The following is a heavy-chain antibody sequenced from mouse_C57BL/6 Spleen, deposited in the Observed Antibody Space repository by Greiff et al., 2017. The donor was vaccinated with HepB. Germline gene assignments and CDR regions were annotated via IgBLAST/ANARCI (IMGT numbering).Heavy chain of an antibody. CDR1: GFTFSSYA. CDR3: TRVRYYGSSYGGAMDY. D-gene: IGHD1-1*01. Sequence: EVKLVESGEGLVKPGGSLKLSCAASGFTFSSYAMSWVRQTPEKRLEWVAYISSGGDYIYYADTVKGRFTISRDNARNTLYLQMSSLKSEDTAMYYCTRVRYYGSSYGGAMDYWGQGTSVTVSS. V-gene: IGHV5-9-1*02. J-gene: IGHJ4*01. CDR2: ISSGGDYI.